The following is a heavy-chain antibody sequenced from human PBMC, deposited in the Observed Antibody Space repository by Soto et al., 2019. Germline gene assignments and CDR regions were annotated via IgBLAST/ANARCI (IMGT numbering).Heavy chain of an antibody. CDR1: GFTFSSYW. D-gene: IGHD2-15*01. CDR3: AREMRGGYCSGGSCYSVKYYFDY. CDR2: IKQDGSEK. Sequence: GGSLRLSCAGSGFTFSSYWMSWVRQAPGKGLEWVANIKQDGSEKYYVDSVKGRFTISRDNAKNSLYLQMNSLRAEDTAVYYCAREMRGGYCSGGSCYSVKYYFDYWGQGTLVTVSS. J-gene: IGHJ4*02. V-gene: IGHV3-7*03.